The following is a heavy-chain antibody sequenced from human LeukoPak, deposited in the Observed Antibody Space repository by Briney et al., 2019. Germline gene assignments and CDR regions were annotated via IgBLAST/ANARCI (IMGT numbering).Heavy chain of an antibody. CDR1: GFTFSSYG. Sequence: RTGGSLRLSCAASGFTFSSYGMHWVRQAPGKGLEWVAFIRYDGSNKSYADSVKGRFTISRDNSKNTLYLQMDSLRPEDTAVYYCARDFSSGHWGRGTPVIVSS. CDR2: IRYDGSNK. D-gene: IGHD3-10*01. V-gene: IGHV3-30*02. J-gene: IGHJ4*02. CDR3: ARDFSSGH.